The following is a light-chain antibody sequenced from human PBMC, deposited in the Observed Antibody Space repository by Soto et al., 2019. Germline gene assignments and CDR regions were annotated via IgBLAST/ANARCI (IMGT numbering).Light chain of an antibody. V-gene: IGLV1-40*01. Sequence: QSVLTQPPSVSGAPGLRVPLSCTGRSSNIGAGYDDHWYQHLPGTVPKLLIYGSGNRPSGVPDRFSGSKSGVSASLSITGLQAEDEADYYCQSYDTSLSAWVFGGGTKVTVL. J-gene: IGLJ3*02. CDR1: SSNIGAGYD. CDR3: QSYDTSLSAWV. CDR2: GSG.